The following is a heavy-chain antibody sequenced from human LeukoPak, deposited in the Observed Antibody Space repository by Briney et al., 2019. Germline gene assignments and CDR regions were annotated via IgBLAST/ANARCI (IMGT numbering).Heavy chain of an antibody. D-gene: IGHD2-15*01. CDR1: GFTFSDYA. CDR2: IANDGST. Sequence: GGSLRLSCRASGFTFSDYARSWVRQAPGEGLEWVSGIANDGSTYYSDSVKGRFTISRENSKNTLYLQMSSLTTEDTALYYCAKEAAGIGVPRFDPWGQGTLVTVSS. J-gene: IGHJ5*02. CDR3: AKEAAGIGVPRFDP. V-gene: IGHV3-23*01.